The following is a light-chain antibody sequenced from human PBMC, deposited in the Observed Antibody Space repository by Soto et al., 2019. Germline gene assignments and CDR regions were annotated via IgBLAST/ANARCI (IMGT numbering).Light chain of an antibody. V-gene: IGKV1-5*03. Sequence: DIQMTQSPSTLSASVRDRVAITCRASQSIYKWLAWYQQKPGKAPNLLIYEASTLESGVPSRFSGSGSETEFTLTISSLQPGDFATYYCQHYDTFPWTFGQGTRVDIK. CDR3: QHYDTFPWT. CDR2: EAS. J-gene: IGKJ1*01. CDR1: QSIYKW.